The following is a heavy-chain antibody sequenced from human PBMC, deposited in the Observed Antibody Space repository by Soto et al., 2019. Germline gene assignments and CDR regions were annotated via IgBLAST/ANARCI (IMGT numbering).Heavy chain of an antibody. CDR2: ISAAGVST. J-gene: IGHJ4*02. CDR3: AKRLTNGDEGQ. Sequence: EVQLLESGGDFVQPGGSLRLSCAASGFSFSNYAMLWVRQAPGKGLERISAISAAGVSTYYADSVQGRFTISRDNSKNTLYLQMNSLRGEETAIYYCAKRLTNGDEGQWGRGTLVTVSS. D-gene: IGHD2-21*02. V-gene: IGHV3-23*01. CDR1: GFSFSNYA.